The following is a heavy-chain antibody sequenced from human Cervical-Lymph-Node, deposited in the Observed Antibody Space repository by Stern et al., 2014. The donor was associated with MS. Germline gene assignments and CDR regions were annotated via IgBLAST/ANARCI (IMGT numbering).Heavy chain of an antibody. V-gene: IGHV4-30-4*01. J-gene: IGHJ4*02. CDR1: GGSISSAEYY. D-gene: IGHD5-24*01. Sequence: QVQLQESGPGLVKPSQTLSLTCAVTGGSISSAEYYWSWIRQSPGKGLEWIGYIHYSGTTYYNPSLKSRVPISVDTSKNQFSLKLRSVTAADTAVYYCSRDADGYSLVFGYWGRGTLVTVSS. CDR2: IHYSGTT. CDR3: SRDADGYSLVFGY.